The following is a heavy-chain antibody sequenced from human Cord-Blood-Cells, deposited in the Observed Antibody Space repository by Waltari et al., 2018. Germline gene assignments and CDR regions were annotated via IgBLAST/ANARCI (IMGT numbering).Heavy chain of an antibody. CDR2: IYYSGTT. D-gene: IGHD2-2*01. V-gene: IGHV4-39*01. CDR1: GGSISSSSYY. CDR3: ASDRGYCSSTSCYGWVGY. J-gene: IGHJ4*02. Sequence: QLQLQESGPGLVKPSATLSLTCTVSGGSISSSSYYWGWIRKPPGRGLEWIGSIYYSGTTYYNPSLKSRVTISVDTSKNQFSLKLSSVTAADTAVYYCASDRGYCSSTSCYGWVGYWGQGTLVTVSS.